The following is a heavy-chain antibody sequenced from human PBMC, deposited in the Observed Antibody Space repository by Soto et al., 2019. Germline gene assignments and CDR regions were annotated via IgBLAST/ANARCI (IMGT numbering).Heavy chain of an antibody. CDR1: GGSISSGGYY. Sequence: PSETLSLTCTVSGGSISSGGYYWSWIRQHPGKGLEWIGYIYYSGSTYYNPSLKSRVTISVDTSKNQFSLKLSSVTAADTAVYYCARDSRGGNDYGGNLGFDYWGQGTLVTVS. CDR3: ARDSRGGNDYGGNLGFDY. D-gene: IGHD4-17*01. V-gene: IGHV4-31*03. CDR2: IYYSGST. J-gene: IGHJ4*02.